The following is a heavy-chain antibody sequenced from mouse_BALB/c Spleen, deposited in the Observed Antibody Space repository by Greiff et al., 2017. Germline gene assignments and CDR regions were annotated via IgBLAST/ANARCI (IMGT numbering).Heavy chain of an antibody. CDR2: ISSGSSTI. D-gene: IGHD1-2*01. CDR3: ARTRGHYYYAMDY. Sequence: EVNVVESGGGLVQPGGSRKLSCAASGFTFSSFGMHWVRQAPEKGLEWVAYISSGSSTIYYADTVKGRFTISRDNPKNTLFLQMTSLRSEDTAMYYCARTRGHYYYAMDYWGQGTSVTVSS. J-gene: IGHJ4*01. V-gene: IGHV5-17*02. CDR1: GFTFSSFG.